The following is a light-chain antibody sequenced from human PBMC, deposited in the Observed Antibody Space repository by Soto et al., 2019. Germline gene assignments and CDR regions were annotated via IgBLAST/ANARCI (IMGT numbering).Light chain of an antibody. Sequence: EIVLTQSPATLSLSPGERATLSCRASQSVSSYLAWLQQRPGQAPRLLIYDASNRATGIPARFSGSGSGTDFTLTISSLEPEDFAVYYCQQRSNWPWTFGQGTKVEIE. CDR1: QSVSSY. J-gene: IGKJ1*01. CDR3: QQRSNWPWT. V-gene: IGKV3-11*01. CDR2: DAS.